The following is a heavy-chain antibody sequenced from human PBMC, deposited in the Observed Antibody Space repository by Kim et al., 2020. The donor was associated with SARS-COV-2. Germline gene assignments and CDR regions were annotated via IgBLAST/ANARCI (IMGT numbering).Heavy chain of an antibody. CDR3: ARDLGNSYYYAMDV. Sequence: YAASVIGRFIISRDNSNNLLYLQMNGLKTEDTAVYYCARDLGNSYYYAMDVWGQGTTVTVSS. V-gene: IGHV3-72*01. J-gene: IGHJ6*02.